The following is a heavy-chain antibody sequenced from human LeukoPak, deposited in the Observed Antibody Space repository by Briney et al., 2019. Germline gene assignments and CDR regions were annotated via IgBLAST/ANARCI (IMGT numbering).Heavy chain of an antibody. CDR1: GFTFSNYG. Sequence: PGGSLRLSCATSGFTFSNYGMHWVRQAPGKGLEWVAFIRFDGSTKYYADSVKGRFTISRDNAKNSLYLQMNSLRAEDTAVYYCARAGQQLVLSSYWGQGTLVTVSS. CDR3: ARAGQQLVLSSY. CDR2: IRFDGSTK. J-gene: IGHJ4*02. V-gene: IGHV3-30*02. D-gene: IGHD6-13*01.